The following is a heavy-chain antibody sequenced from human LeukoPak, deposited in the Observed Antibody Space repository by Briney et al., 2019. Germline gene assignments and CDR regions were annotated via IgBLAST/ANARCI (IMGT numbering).Heavy chain of an antibody. CDR3: ARPYYYDSRIDP. V-gene: IGHV4-39*07. Sequence: PSETLSLTCTVSGGSICGSGYYWGWIRQPPGKGLEWIGNIYDSGSTHYNPSLKSRVTISVDTSKNQFSLKLSSVTAADTAVYYCARPYYYDSRIDPWGQGTLVTVSS. CDR2: IYDSGST. J-gene: IGHJ5*02. D-gene: IGHD3-22*01. CDR1: GGSICGSGYY.